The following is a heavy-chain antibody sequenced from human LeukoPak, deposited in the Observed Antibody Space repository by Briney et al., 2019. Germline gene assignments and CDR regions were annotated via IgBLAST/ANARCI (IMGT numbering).Heavy chain of an antibody. CDR3: ARGYYDSSGYWSEYFQH. J-gene: IGHJ1*01. D-gene: IGHD3-22*01. CDR1: GFTFSSYA. Sequence: GGSLRLSCAASGFTFSSYAMHWVRQAPDKGLEWVAVISYDGSNKYYADSVKGRFTISRDNSKNTLYLQMNSLRAEDTAVYYCARGYYDSSGYWSEYFQHWGQGTLVTVSS. CDR2: ISYDGSNK. V-gene: IGHV3-30-3*01.